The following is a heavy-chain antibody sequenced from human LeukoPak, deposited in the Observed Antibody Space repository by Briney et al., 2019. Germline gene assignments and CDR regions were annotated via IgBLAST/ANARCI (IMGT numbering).Heavy chain of an antibody. J-gene: IGHJ4*02. V-gene: IGHV1-2*02. CDR2: IYPNSGGT. Sequence: ASVKVSCKASGSTFTGYYMHWVRQAPGQGLEWMGWIYPNSGGTNYAQKFQGRVTMTRDTSISTAYMELSRLRSDDTAVYYCARDRTRTGYSSGWYHDYWGQGTLLTVSS. CDR3: ARDRTRTGYSSGWYHDY. CDR1: GSTFTGYY. D-gene: IGHD6-19*01.